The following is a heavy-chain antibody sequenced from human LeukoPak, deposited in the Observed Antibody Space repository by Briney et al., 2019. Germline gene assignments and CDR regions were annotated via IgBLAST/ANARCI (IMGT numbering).Heavy chain of an antibody. V-gene: IGHV3-7*01. CDR1: GWALSRSW. Sequence: GGSLRLSCAGPGWALSRSWMMSWVRQAPGEGLEGVANIKQDGSEKFYVGSVKGRFPISRDNAKHSLHLHMNSLRDEDTAMYYCARPLGNGWFDLWGQGTLVTVSS. D-gene: IGHD1-1*01. CDR2: IKQDGSEK. CDR3: ARPLGNGWFDL. J-gene: IGHJ5*02.